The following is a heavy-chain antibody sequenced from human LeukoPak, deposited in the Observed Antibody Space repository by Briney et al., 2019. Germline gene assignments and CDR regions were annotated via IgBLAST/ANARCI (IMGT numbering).Heavy chain of an antibody. CDR3: ARDCGGDCYSFDY. Sequence: ASVKVSCKASGYTFTSYAMHWVRQAPGQRLEWMGWINAGNGNTKYSQEFQGRVTITRDTSASTAYMELSSLRSEGMAVYYCARDCGGDCYSFDYWGQGTLVTVSS. J-gene: IGHJ4*02. V-gene: IGHV1-3*03. D-gene: IGHD2-21*02. CDR1: GYTFTSYA. CDR2: INAGNGNT.